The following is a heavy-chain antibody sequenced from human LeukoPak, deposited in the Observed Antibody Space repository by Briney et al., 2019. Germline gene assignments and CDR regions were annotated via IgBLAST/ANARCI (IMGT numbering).Heavy chain of an antibody. V-gene: IGHV3-23*01. CDR3: VKGRISEDGLDF. CDR1: GFTFSRSA. CDR2: ISSSGNT. Sequence: GGSLRLSCPASGFTFSRSAMTWVRQPTGKGLDWVSSISSSGNTYYGDSVKGRFTISRDNSKNMLYLQMNSLRAEDTAVYYCVKGRISEDGLDFWGQGTLVTVSS. J-gene: IGHJ4*02. D-gene: IGHD6-13*01.